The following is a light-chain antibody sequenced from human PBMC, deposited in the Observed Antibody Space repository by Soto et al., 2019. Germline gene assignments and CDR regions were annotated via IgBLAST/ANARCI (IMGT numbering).Light chain of an antibody. CDR2: QVN. V-gene: IGLV2-8*01. CDR1: SSDVGGFDY. CDR3: SSYGGSNNLV. Sequence: QSVLTQPPSASGSPGESVTVSCTGTSSDVGGFDYVSWYQQHPGKVPKLLIYQVNRRPSGVPDRFSGSKSGNTASLTVSGLQAEDEADYCCSSYGGSNNLVFGNGKKVTV. J-gene: IGLJ1*01.